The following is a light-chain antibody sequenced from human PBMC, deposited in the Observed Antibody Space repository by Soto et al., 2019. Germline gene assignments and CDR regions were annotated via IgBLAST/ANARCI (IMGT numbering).Light chain of an antibody. Sequence: QSALTQPASVSGSPGQSITLSCTGSSSDIGNYKYVSWYQQHPGKAPKLMIYEVTNRPSGVSSRFSGSKSGNTASLTISGLQAEDEADYYCSSFTNSMTTPYVFGPGTKVTVL. CDR1: SSDIGNYKY. V-gene: IGLV2-14*01. J-gene: IGLJ1*01. CDR3: SSFTNSMTTPYV. CDR2: EVT.